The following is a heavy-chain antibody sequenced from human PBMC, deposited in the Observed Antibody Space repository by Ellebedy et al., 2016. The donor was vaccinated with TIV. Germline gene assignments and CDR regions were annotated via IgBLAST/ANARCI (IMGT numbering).Heavy chain of an antibody. CDR1: GFTFSSYA. CDR2: ISGSGGST. Sequence: GESLKISCAASGFTFSSYAMSWVRQAPGKGLEWVSAISGSGGSTYYADSVKGRFTISRDNSKNTLYLQMNSLRAEDTAVYYCARGLRWNDFWGQGTLVTVSS. J-gene: IGHJ4*02. V-gene: IGHV3-23*01. D-gene: IGHD1-1*01. CDR3: ARGLRWNDF.